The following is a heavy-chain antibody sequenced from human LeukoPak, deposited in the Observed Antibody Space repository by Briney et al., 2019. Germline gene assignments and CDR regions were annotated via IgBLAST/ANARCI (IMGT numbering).Heavy chain of an antibody. Sequence: PGGSLRLSCAASGFTFSSYAMRWVRQAPGKGLEWVTFIRYDGSNKYYADSVKGRFTISRDNSKNTLYLQMSSLRAEETAVYYCAKEKDSKLRYTDYWGEGDP. J-gene: IGHJ5*02. CDR2: IRYDGSNK. CDR1: GFTFSSYA. CDR3: AKEKDSKLRYTDYWGEGDP. V-gene: IGHV3-30*02. D-gene: IGHD5-12*01.